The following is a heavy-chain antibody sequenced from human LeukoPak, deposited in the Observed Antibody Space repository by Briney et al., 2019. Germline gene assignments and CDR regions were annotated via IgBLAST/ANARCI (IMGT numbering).Heavy chain of an antibody. CDR1: GGSVSSGSYY. CDR2: IYYSGST. J-gene: IGHJ4*02. D-gene: IGHD4-17*01. CDR3: ARDGDYGDYSFDY. V-gene: IGHV4-61*01. Sequence: SETLSLTCTVSGGSVSSGSYYWSWIRQPPGKGLEWIGYIYYSGSTNYNPSLKSRVTISVDTSKNQFSLKLSSVTAADTAVYYCARDGDYGDYSFDYWGQGTLVTVSS.